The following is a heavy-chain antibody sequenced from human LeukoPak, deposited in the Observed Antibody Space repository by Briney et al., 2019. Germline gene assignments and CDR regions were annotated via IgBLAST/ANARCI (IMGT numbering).Heavy chain of an antibody. CDR2: TYYRSKWYN. J-gene: IGHJ4*02. Sequence: SQTLSLTCAISGDSVSSNSAAWNWIRQSPSRGLEWLARTYYRSKWYNDYAVSVKSRITLNPHTSKNQFSLQLNSVTPEDTAVYYCARAQRSGSYYDFDYWGQGTLVTVSS. CDR3: ARAQRSGSYYDFDY. CDR1: GDSVSSNSAA. D-gene: IGHD1-26*01. V-gene: IGHV6-1*01.